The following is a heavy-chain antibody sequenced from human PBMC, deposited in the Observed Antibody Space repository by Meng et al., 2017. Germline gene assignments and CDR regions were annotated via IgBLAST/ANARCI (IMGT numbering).Heavy chain of an antibody. V-gene: IGHV4-34*01. D-gene: IGHD5-18*01. CDR3: ARGGGYSYGFGSIDY. CDR2: INHSGST. J-gene: IGHJ4*02. CDR1: GGSFSGYY. Sequence: QGGLQQWGAGLLKPSETLSLTFAGDGGSFSGYYWSWIRQPPGKGLEWIGEINHSGSTNYNPSLKSRVTISVDTSKNQFSLKLSSVTAADTAVYYCARGGGYSYGFGSIDYWGQGTLVTVSS.